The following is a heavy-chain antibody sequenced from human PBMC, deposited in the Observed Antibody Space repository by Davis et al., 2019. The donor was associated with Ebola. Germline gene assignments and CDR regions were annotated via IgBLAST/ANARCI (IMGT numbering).Heavy chain of an antibody. CDR2: ISYDGSNK. V-gene: IGHV3-30-3*01. Sequence: GESLKISCAASGFTFSSYAMHWVRQAPGKRLEWVAVISYDGSNKYYADSVKGRFTISRDNSKNTLYRQMNSLRAEDTAVYYCARDSRLHYWGQGTLVTVSS. J-gene: IGHJ4*02. D-gene: IGHD6-25*01. CDR3: ARDSRLHY. CDR1: GFTFSSYA.